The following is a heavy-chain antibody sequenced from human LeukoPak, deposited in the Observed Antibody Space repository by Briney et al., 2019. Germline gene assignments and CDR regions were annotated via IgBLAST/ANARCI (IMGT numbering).Heavy chain of an antibody. V-gene: IGHV1-2*04. CDR3: ARVGSLAGDYYYGMDV. CDR2: INPNSGGT. J-gene: IGHJ6*02. D-gene: IGHD3-10*01. CDR1: GYTFTGYY. Sequence: GASVKVSCKASGYTFTGYYMHWVRQAPGQGLEWMGWINPNSGGTNYAQKFQGWVTMARDTSISTAYMELSRLRSDDTAVYYCARVGSLAGDYYYGMDVWGQGTTVTVSS.